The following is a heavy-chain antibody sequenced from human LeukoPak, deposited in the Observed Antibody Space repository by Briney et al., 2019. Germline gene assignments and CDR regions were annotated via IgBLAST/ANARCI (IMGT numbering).Heavy chain of an antibody. CDR1: GFTFSSYG. CDR3: AKAFSASCYSAVYY. V-gene: IGHV3-30*18. J-gene: IGHJ4*02. Sequence: GRSLRLSCAASGFTFSSYGMHWVRQAPGKGLEWVAVISYDGSNKYYADSVKGRFTISRDNSKNTLYLQMNSLRAEDTAVYYCAKAFSASCYSAVYYWGQGTLVTVSS. CDR2: ISYDGSNK. D-gene: IGHD2-2*01.